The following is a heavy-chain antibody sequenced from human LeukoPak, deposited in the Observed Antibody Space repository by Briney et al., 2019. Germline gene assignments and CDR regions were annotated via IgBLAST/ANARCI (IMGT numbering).Heavy chain of an antibody. Sequence: SETLSLTCTVSGGSISSGSYYWSWIRQPAGKGLEWIGRIYTSGSTNYNPSLKSRVTMSVDTSKNQFSLKLSSVTAADTAVYYCARDAVDIVVVPAARDLYYYYMDVWGKGTTVTVSS. D-gene: IGHD2-2*03. CDR3: ARDAVDIVVVPAARDLYYYYMDV. V-gene: IGHV4-61*02. CDR1: GGSISSGSYY. J-gene: IGHJ6*03. CDR2: IYTSGST.